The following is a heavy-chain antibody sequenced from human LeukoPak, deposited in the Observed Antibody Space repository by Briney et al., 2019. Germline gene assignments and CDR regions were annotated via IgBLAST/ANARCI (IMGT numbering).Heavy chain of an antibody. Sequence: SETLSLTCTVSGGSISSYYWSWIRQPPGKGLEWIGYIYYSGSTNYNPSLKSRVTISVDTSKNQFSLKLSSVTAADTAVYYCARRAYCSGGSCYDYWGQGTLVTVSS. D-gene: IGHD2-15*01. J-gene: IGHJ4*02. CDR2: IYYSGST. CDR1: GGSISSYY. V-gene: IGHV4-59*08. CDR3: ARRAYCSGGSCYDY.